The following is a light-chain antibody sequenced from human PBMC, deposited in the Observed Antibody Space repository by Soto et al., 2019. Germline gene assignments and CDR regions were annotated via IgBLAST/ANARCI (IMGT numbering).Light chain of an antibody. J-gene: IGLJ2*01. V-gene: IGLV3-1*01. CDR3: QAWDISTVV. CDR2: QDN. Sequence: SYELTQTPSVSVSSGQTASITCSGDTLGDKYTCWYQQRPGQSPVLVIYQDNKRPSGIPERFSGSNSGDTATLTISGTQAMDEADYYCQAWDISTVVFGGGTKLTVL. CDR1: TLGDKY.